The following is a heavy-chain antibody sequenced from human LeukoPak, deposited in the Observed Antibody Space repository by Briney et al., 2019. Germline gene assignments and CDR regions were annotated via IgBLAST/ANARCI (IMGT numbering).Heavy chain of an antibody. J-gene: IGHJ4*02. CDR1: GFTFSNFW. V-gene: IGHV3-7*04. CDR2: IKPDGTEE. Sequence: GGSLRLSCAVSGFTFSNFWMTWVCQVPGKGLQWVANIKPDGTEEYYVDSVKGRFTISRDNAKNSLYLEMNSLRVEDTAVYYCARDRGGLPYWGQGTLVTVSS. D-gene: IGHD5-18*01. CDR3: ARDRGGLPY.